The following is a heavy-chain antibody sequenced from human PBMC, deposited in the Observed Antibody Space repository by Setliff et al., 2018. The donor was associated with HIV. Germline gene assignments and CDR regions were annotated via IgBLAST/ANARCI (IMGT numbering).Heavy chain of an antibody. CDR2: IYSSGST. Sequence: SETLSLTCTVSGGSITSGGYYWNWIRQHPGEGLEWIGHIYSSGSTFYNPSLSSRLTISVDTSKNQVSLRLSSVTAADTGVYYCARHRDPPGTSWIFYYYYMDLWGGGTTVTVSS. V-gene: IGHV4-39*01. J-gene: IGHJ6*03. D-gene: IGHD2-2*01. CDR1: GGSITSGGYY. CDR3: ARHRDPPGTSWIFYYYYMDL.